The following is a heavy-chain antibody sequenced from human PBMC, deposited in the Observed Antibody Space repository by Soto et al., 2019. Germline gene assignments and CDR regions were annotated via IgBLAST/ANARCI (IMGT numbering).Heavy chain of an antibody. V-gene: IGHV5-10-1*01. D-gene: IGHD3-3*01. CDR1: GYSFTSYW. CDR3: ARQITISDAWFDP. J-gene: IGHJ5*02. Sequence: GESLKISCKGSGYSFTSYWITWVRQMPGKGLEWMGRIDPSDSNANYSPSFQGHVTTSADKSISTAYMQWSSLQASDTAMYYCARQITISDAWFDPWGQGTLVTVYS. CDR2: IDPSDSNA.